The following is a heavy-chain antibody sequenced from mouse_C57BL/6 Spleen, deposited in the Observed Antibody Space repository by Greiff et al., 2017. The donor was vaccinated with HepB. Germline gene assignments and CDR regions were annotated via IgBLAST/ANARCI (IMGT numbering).Heavy chain of an antibody. Sequence: QVQLQQPGAELVRPGTSVKLSCKASGYTFTSYWMHWVKQRPGQGLEWIGVIDPSDSYTNYNQKFKGKATLTVDTASSTAYMQLSSLTSEDSAVYYCERSPIYDDYRFAYWGQGTLVTVSA. V-gene: IGHV1-59*01. CDR3: ERSPIYDDYRFAY. CDR2: IDPSDSYT. D-gene: IGHD2-4*01. J-gene: IGHJ3*01. CDR1: GYTFTSYW.